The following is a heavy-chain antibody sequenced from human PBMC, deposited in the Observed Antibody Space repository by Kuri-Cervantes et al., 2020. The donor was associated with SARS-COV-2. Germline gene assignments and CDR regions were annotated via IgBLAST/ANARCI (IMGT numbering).Heavy chain of an antibody. D-gene: IGHD5-18*01. V-gene: IGHV4-59*01. CDR3: ARGDTGHDY. CDR1: GGSISSYY. Sequence: SETLSLTCTVSGGSISSYYWSWIRQPPGKGLEWIGYIYYSGSTNYNPSLKSRVTISVDTSKNQFSLKLSSVTAADTAVYYCARGDTGHDYWGQGTLVTVSS. CDR2: IYYSGST. J-gene: IGHJ4*02.